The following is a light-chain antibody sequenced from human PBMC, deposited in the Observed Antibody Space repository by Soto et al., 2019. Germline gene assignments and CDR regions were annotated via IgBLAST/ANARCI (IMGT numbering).Light chain of an antibody. V-gene: IGKV3-15*01. J-gene: IGKJ5*01. CDR3: QQYGSSPIT. CDR1: QSVGTN. CDR2: GAS. Sequence: EIVMTQSPATLSVSPGERVTLSCRASQSVGTNLAWYQQKPGQAPRLLILGASTRASGIPAKFSGSGSGTEFTLTISRLEPEDFAVYYCQQYGSSPITFGQGTRLENK.